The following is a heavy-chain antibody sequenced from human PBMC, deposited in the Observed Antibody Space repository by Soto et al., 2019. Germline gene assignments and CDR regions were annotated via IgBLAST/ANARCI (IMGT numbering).Heavy chain of an antibody. CDR2: INAGNGNT. V-gene: IGHV1-3*05. Sequence: QVQLVQSGAEEKKPGASVKVSCKASGYTFTGYAMHWVRQAPGQRLEWMGWINAGNGNTKYSQKFRGRVNITRDTSASTAYMELSSLRSEDTAVYYCARAVAVPADFDYWGQGTLVTVSS. J-gene: IGHJ4*02. CDR3: ARAVAVPADFDY. D-gene: IGHD6-19*01. CDR1: GYTFTGYA.